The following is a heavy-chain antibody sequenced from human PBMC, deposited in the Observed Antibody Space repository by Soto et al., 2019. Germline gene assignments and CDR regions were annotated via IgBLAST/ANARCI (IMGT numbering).Heavy chain of an antibody. Sequence: EVQLVESGGGLVQPGRSLRLSCAASGFTFDDYAMHWVRQAPGKGLEWVSGISWNSDSIGYADSVKGRFTISRDNAKNSLYLQMHSLRAEDTALYYCEKDKGPNSGYGSYGMDVWGQGTTVTVSS. D-gene: IGHD5-12*01. CDR1: GFTFDDYA. V-gene: IGHV3-9*01. CDR3: EKDKGPNSGYGSYGMDV. J-gene: IGHJ6*02. CDR2: ISWNSDSI.